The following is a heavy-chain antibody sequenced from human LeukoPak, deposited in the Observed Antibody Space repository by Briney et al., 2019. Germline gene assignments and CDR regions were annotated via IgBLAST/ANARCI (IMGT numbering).Heavy chain of an antibody. J-gene: IGHJ6*02. D-gene: IGHD2-15*01. V-gene: IGHV1-3*01. Sequence: ASVKVSCKASGYTFTSYAMHWVRQAPGQRLEWMGWSNAGNGNTKYSQKLQGRVTISRDTSASTAYMELSSLTSEDTAVYYCARDATYCSGRTCSYYGLDVWGQGTTVTVSS. CDR2: SNAGNGNT. CDR1: GYTFTSYA. CDR3: ARDATYCSGRTCSYYGLDV.